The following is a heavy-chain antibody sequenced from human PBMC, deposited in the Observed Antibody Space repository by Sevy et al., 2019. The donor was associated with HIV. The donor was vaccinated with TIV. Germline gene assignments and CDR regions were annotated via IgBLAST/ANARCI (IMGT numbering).Heavy chain of an antibody. CDR2: ISYDGSNK. J-gene: IGHJ6*02. D-gene: IGHD6-19*01. CDR3: AGDRNRRTGYSSGWYYYYYGMDV. Sequence: GGSLRLSCAASGFTFSSYAMHWVRQAPGKGLEWVAVISYDGSNKYYADSVKGRFTISRDNSKNTLYLQMNSLRAEDTAVYYCAGDRNRRTGYSSGWYYYYYGMDVWGQGTTVTVSS. V-gene: IGHV3-30*04. CDR1: GFTFSSYA.